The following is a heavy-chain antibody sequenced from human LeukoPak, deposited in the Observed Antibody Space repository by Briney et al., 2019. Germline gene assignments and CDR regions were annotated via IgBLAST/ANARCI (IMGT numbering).Heavy chain of an antibody. V-gene: IGHV3-33*06. CDR2: IWYDGSNK. CDR1: GFTFSSYG. CDR3: AKSREAFDI. Sequence: GGSLRLSCAASGFTFSSYGMHWVRQAPGKGLEWVAVIWYDGSNKYYADSVKCRFTISRDNSKNTLYLQMNSLRAEDTAVYYCAKSREAFDIWGQGTMVTVSS. D-gene: IGHD1-26*01. J-gene: IGHJ3*02.